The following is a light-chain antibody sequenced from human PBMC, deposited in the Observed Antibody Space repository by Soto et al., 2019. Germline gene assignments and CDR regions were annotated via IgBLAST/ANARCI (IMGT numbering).Light chain of an antibody. J-gene: IGKJ1*01. CDR1: QSVNIY. CDR3: QQYNSYSWT. CDR2: GAS. V-gene: IGKV3D-15*01. Sequence: EIVMTKSPATLSVSPGERATLSCRAGQSVNIYLAWYQQKPGQAPRLLIFGASYRATGIPARFSGSGSGTEFTLTISSLQPDDFATYYCQQYNSYSWTFGQGTKVDIK.